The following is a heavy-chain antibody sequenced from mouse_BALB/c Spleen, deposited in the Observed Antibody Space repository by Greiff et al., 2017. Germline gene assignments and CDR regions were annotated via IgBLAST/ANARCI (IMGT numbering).Heavy chain of an antibody. CDR1: GFTFSSFG. J-gene: IGHJ4*01. Sequence: DVKLVESGGGLVQPGGSRKLSCAASGFTFSSFGMHWVRQAPEKGLEWVAYISSGSSTIYYADTVKGRFTISRDNPKNTLFLQMTSLRSEDTAMYYCARYDYDSYYAMDYWGQGTSVTVSS. CDR3: ARYDYDSYYAMDY. D-gene: IGHD2-4*01. CDR2: ISSGSSTI. V-gene: IGHV5-17*02.